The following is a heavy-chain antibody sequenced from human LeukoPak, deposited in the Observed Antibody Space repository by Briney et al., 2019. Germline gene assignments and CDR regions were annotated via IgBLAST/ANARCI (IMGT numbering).Heavy chain of an antibody. D-gene: IGHD3-3*01. Sequence: KSSETLSLTCTVSGGSISSTSYDWYWIRQPAGKGLEWIGHIYTSGSTNYNPSLKSRLTIAVDTSKNQFSLKLSSVTAADTAVYYCARAFYDFWSGPGPGVHYYYYYMDVWGKGTTVTVSS. V-gene: IGHV4-61*09. CDR1: GGSISSTSYD. CDR3: ARAFYDFWSGPGPGVHYYYYYMDV. J-gene: IGHJ6*03. CDR2: IYTSGST.